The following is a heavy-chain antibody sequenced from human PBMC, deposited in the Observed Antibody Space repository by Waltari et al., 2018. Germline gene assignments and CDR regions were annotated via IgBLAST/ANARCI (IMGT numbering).Heavy chain of an antibody. CDR3: ARGGSLGELQGADAFDI. Sequence: QVQLVQSGAEVKKPGASVKVSCKASGYTFTGYYMHWVRQAPGQGLEWMGRINPNSGGTNYAQKFQGRVTMTRDTSISTAYMELSRLRSDDTAVYYCARGGSLGELQGADAFDIWGQGTMVTVSS. D-gene: IGHD3-16*01. CDR2: INPNSGGT. V-gene: IGHV1-2*06. CDR1: GYTFTGYY. J-gene: IGHJ3*02.